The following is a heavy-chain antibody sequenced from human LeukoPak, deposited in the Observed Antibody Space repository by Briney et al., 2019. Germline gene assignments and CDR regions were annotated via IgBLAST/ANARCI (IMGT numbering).Heavy chain of an antibody. CDR3: ARHFTAAANHRAFDY. CDR2: VSTSGGT. V-gene: IGHV4-4*09. CDR1: GGSISSYY. D-gene: IGHD6-13*01. J-gene: IGHJ4*02. Sequence: PSETLSLTCPVSGGSISSYYWSWIRQPPGKALEWIAYVSTSGGTDYNPSLKSRVSVSMGPSNNQFSLILNSVTATDTAVYYCARHFTAAANHRAFDYWGQGALVSVSS.